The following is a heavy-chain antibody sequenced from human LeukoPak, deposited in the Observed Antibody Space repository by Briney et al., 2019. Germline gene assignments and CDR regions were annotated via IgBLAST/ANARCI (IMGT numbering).Heavy chain of an antibody. V-gene: IGHV1-2*06. CDR3: ARDLRGDGYNADY. CDR2: INPNSGST. CDR1: GYTLTVYY. J-gene: IGHJ4*02. Sequence: ASVKVSCKASGYTLTVYYMHWLLQAPGQRLKWMGRINPNSGSTNYSQKFQGRGTMTRETSISTAYVELSRLRSGDTAVYYCARDLRGDGYNADYWGQGTLVTVSS. D-gene: IGHD5-24*01.